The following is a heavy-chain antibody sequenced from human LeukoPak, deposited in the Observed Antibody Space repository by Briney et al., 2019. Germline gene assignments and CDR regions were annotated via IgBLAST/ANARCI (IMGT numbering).Heavy chain of an antibody. CDR2: INPSGGSA. V-gene: IGHV1-46*01. Sequence: ASVKVSCKASGYTFTGYYMHWVRQAPGQGLEWMGVINPSGGSATYALKFQGRVTMTRDTSTNTVYMELSSLRSEDTAVYYCARTTRGYSYGFFFDYWGQGTQVTVSS. J-gene: IGHJ4*02. D-gene: IGHD5-18*01. CDR1: GYTFTGYY. CDR3: ARTTRGYSYGFFFDY.